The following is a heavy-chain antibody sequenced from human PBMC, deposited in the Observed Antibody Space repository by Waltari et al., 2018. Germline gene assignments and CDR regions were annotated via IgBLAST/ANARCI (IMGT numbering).Heavy chain of an antibody. CDR1: GFTFSSYG. Sequence: EVQLVESGGGLVQPGGSLRLSCAASGFTFSSYGMNWVRQAPGKGLEWVSYISSSSSTIYYADSVKGRFTISRYNAKNSLYLQMNSLETDDTAVYYCSADLPGYVSGELDYWGQGTLVTVSS. V-gene: IGHV3-48*01. CDR3: SADLPGYVSGELDY. D-gene: IGHD3-10*01. J-gene: IGHJ4*02. CDR2: ISSSSSTI.